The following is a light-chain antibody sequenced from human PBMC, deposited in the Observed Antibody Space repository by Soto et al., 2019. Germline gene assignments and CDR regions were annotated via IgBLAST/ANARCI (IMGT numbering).Light chain of an antibody. V-gene: IGLV2-14*01. CDR1: SSDIGGYDY. CDR2: DVN. Sequence: QSALTQPASVSGSPGQSTTLSCTGTSSDIGGYDYVSWYQRHPGKAPKLIIYDVNNRPSGVSNRFSGSKSGNTASLTISGLQAEDEADYYCTSYASGSSHVVFGGGTKLTVL. CDR3: TSYASGSSHVV. J-gene: IGLJ2*01.